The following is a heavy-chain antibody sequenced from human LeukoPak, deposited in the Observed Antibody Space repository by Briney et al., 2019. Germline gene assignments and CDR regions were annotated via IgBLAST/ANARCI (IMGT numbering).Heavy chain of an antibody. V-gene: IGHV3-43*01. CDR2: AGWAGGTT. D-gene: IGHD3-10*02. Sequence: GGSLRLSCATSGFNFYRYTIHWVRHAPGKGLEWVSLAGWAGGTTFYSDSVRGRFTISRDSGRKSVYLQMNSLTTDDTAFYFCAKELDTMFFDYWGQGALVTVSS. CDR1: GFNFYRYT. J-gene: IGHJ4*02. CDR3: AKELDTMFFDY.